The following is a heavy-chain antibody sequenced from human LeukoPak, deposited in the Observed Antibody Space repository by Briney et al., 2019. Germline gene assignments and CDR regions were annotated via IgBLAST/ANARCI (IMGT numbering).Heavy chain of an antibody. D-gene: IGHD3-9*01. CDR3: ARVTHYDILTGYPFDY. J-gene: IGHJ4*02. CDR2: ISYDGSNK. CDR1: GFTFSSYA. V-gene: IGHV3-30-3*01. Sequence: PGRSLRLSCAASGFTFSSYAMHWVRQAPGKGLEWVAVISYDGSNKYYADSVKGRFTISRDNSKNTLYLQMNSLRAEDTAVYYCARVTHYDILTGYPFDYWGQGTLVTVSS.